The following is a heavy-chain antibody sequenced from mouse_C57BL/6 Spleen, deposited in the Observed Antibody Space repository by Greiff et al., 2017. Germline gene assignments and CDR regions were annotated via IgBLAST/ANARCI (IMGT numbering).Heavy chain of an antibody. CDR1: GFSLTSYG. D-gene: IGHD1-1*02. V-gene: IGHV2-2*01. CDR2: IWSGGST. J-gene: IGHJ1*03. CDR3: ARDGRGYFDV. Sequence: QVQLKESGPGLVQPSQSLSITCTVSGFSLTSYGVHWVRQSPGKGLEWLGVIWSGGSTDYNAAFISRLSISKDNSKSQVFFKMNSLQADDTAIYYCARDGRGYFDVCGTGTTVTVSS.